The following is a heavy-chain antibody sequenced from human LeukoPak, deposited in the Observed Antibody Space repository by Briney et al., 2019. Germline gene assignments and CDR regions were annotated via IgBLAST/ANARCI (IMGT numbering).Heavy chain of an antibody. J-gene: IGHJ4*02. D-gene: IGHD6-19*01. V-gene: IGHV3-21*01. Sequence: PGGSLRLSCAASGFTFSSYSMNWVRQAPGKGLEWVSSISSSSSYIYYADSVKGRFTISRDNAKNTLYLQMNSLRAEDTAVYYCAKDPQWPGSFDYWGQGTLVTVSS. CDR1: GFTFSSYS. CDR3: AKDPQWPGSFDY. CDR2: ISSSSSYI.